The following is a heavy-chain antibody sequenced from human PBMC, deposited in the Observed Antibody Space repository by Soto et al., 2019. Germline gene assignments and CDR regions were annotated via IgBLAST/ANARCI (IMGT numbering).Heavy chain of an antibody. D-gene: IGHD4-17*01. CDR3: ARAMRGDYGGIYFDY. CDR1: GYTFTSYY. Sequence: ASVKVACKASGYTFTSYYMHWVLQAPGQGLEWMGIINPSGGSTSYAQKFQGRVTMTRDTSTSTVYMELSSLRSEDTAVYYCARAMRGDYGGIYFDYWGQGTLVTVSS. J-gene: IGHJ4*02. V-gene: IGHV1-46*03. CDR2: INPSGGST.